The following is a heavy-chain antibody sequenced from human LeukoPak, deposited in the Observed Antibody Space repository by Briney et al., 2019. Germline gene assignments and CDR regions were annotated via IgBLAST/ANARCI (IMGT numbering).Heavy chain of an antibody. CDR1: GFSLSNYG. V-gene: IGHV3-33*01. J-gene: IGHJ4*02. D-gene: IGHD3-16*01. CDR2: INYDGSNR. Sequence: GGSLRLSCAASGFSLSNYGLHCVRQGPGKGLEGLAVINYDGSNRYYADSVKGRFTISKDSSEDTLYLQMNSLRADDPAMYYCARWGGTRQFYFDYWGQGTLATVSS. CDR3: ARWGGTRQFYFDY.